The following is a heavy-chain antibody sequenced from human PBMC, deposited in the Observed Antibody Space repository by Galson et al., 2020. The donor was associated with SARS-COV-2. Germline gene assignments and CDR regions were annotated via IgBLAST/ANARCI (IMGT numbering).Heavy chain of an antibody. CDR3: ATGPPILWGGGGWFDP. D-gene: IGHD2-21*01. J-gene: IGHJ5*02. V-gene: IGHV1-24*01. Sequence: VKVSCKVSGYTLTELSMHWVRQAPGKGLAWMGGFDPEDGETIYAQKFQGRVTMTEDTSTDTAYMELSSLRSEDTAVYYCATGPPILWGGGGWFDPWGQGTLVTVSS. CDR1: GYTLTELS. CDR2: FDPEDGET.